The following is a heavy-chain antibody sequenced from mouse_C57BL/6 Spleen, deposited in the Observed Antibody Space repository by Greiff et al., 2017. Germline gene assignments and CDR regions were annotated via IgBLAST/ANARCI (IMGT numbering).Heavy chain of an antibody. Sequence: QVQLQQPGAELVRPGSSVKLSCKASGYTFTSYWMDWVKQRPGQGLEWIGNIYPSDSETHYNQKFKDKATLTVDKSSSKAYMQLSSLTSEDSAVYYCAREGYDYDKAMDYWGQGTSVTVSS. CDR2: IYPSDSET. CDR3: AREGYDYDKAMDY. V-gene: IGHV1-61*01. J-gene: IGHJ4*01. CDR1: GYTFTSYW. D-gene: IGHD2-4*01.